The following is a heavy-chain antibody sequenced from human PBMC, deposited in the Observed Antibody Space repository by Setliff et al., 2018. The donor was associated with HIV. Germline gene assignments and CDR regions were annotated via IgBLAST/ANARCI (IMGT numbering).Heavy chain of an antibody. J-gene: IGHJ4*02. CDR2: INHSGST. V-gene: IGHV4-34*01. D-gene: IGHD3-22*01. CDR3: ARDPKHSSSGDLEY. CDR1: GESFSGYY. Sequence: PSETLSLTCAVYGESFSGYYWSWIRQPPGKGLEWIGEINHSGSTNYNPSLKSRVTISVDTSKNQFSLKLTSVTVADTAVYYCARDPKHSSSGDLEYWSQGTLVTVS.